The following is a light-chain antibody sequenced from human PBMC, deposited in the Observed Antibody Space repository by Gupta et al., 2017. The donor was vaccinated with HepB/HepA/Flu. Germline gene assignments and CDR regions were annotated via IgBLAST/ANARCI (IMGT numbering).Light chain of an antibody. CDR1: QSVSNN. CDR3: QQYNNWPPDT. J-gene: IGKJ2*01. V-gene: IGKV3-15*01. Sequence: IVMTQSPPTLSVSTGETATRSCRASQSVSNNLAWYQKKAGQAPRVLVYGISTRATVIPARCSGSGSGTDFSLTISSLQPEDSAVYYCQQYNNWPPDTFGQGTKVEIK. CDR2: GIS.